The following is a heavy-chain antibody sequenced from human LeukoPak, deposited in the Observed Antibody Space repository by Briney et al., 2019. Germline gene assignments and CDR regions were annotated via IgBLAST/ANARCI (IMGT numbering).Heavy chain of an antibody. CDR1: GFTFSSYA. CDR2: ISGSGGST. CDR3: ARAGGNGYYDILTGYYEAYFDY. J-gene: IGHJ4*02. D-gene: IGHD3-9*01. V-gene: IGHV3-23*01. Sequence: PGGSLRLSCAASGFTFSSYAMSWVRQAPGKGLEWVSAISGSGGSTYYADSVKGRFTISRDNSKNTLYLQMNSLRAEDTAVYYCARAGGNGYYDILTGYYEAYFDYWGQGTLVTVSS.